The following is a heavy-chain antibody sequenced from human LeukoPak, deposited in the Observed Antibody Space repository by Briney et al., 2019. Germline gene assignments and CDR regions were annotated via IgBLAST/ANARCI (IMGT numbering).Heavy chain of an antibody. CDR2: INPNSGGT. CDR1: GYTFTGYY. V-gene: IGHV1-2*06. D-gene: IGHD1-1*01. Sequence: ASVKVSCKASGYTFTGYYMHWVRQAPGQGLEWMGRINPNSGGTNYAQKLQGRVTMTTDTSTSTAYMELRSLRSDDTAVYYCAREARTTGTTVNWFDPWGQGTLVTVSS. J-gene: IGHJ5*02. CDR3: AREARTTGTTVNWFDP.